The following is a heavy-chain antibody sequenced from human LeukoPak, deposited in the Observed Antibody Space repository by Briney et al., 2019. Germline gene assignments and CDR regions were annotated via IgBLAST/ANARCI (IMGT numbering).Heavy chain of an antibody. D-gene: IGHD6-13*01. CDR3: AREGADGMTVGLNWFDP. Sequence: SVKVSCKASGGTFSSYAISWVRQAPGQGLEWMGGVIPIFGTANYAQKFQGRVTITADESTSTAYMELSSLRSEDTAVYYCAREGADGMTVGLNWFDPWGQGTLVTVSS. CDR1: GGTFSSYA. CDR2: VIPIFGTA. J-gene: IGHJ5*02. V-gene: IGHV1-69*13.